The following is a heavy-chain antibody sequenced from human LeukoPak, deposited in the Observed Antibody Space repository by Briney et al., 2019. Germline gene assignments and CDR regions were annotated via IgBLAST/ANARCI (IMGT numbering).Heavy chain of an antibody. CDR1: GGSFSGYY. V-gene: IGHV4-34*01. D-gene: IGHD6-13*01. Sequence: KTSETLSLTCAVYGGSFSGYYWSWIRQPPGKGLEWIGEINHSGSTNYNPSLKSRVTISVDTSKNQFSLKLSSVTAADTAVYYCARGGLVAAGIFDYWAQGTLVTVSS. CDR3: ARGGLVAAGIFDY. CDR2: INHSGST. J-gene: IGHJ4*02.